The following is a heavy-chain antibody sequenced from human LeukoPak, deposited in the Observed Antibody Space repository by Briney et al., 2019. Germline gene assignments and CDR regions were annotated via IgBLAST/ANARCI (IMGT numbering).Heavy chain of an antibody. CDR1: GFTFSSYA. CDR2: ISGSGGST. J-gene: IGHJ4*02. Sequence: GASLRLSCAASGFTFSSYAMSWVRQAPGKGLEWVSAISGSGGSTYYADFVKGRFTISRDNSKNTLYLQMNSLRAEDTAVYYCAKDERIKQLGYFDYWGQGTLVTVSS. V-gene: IGHV3-23*01. CDR3: AKDERIKQLGYFDY. D-gene: IGHD6-6*01.